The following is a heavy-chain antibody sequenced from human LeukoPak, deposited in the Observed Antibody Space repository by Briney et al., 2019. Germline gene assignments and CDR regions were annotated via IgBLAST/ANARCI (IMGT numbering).Heavy chain of an antibody. CDR1: GFTFSSYA. V-gene: IGHV3-23*01. J-gene: IGHJ3*01. CDR3: ARCTASCYANAFDV. CDR2: ISGNGGST. D-gene: IGHD2-2*01. Sequence: GGSLRLSCAASGFTFSSYAMSWVRQAPGKGLEWVSGISGNGGSTHYADSVKGRFTISRDNSKNTLYLRMNSLRPEDTAVYYCARCTASCYANAFDVWGQGTLLTVSS.